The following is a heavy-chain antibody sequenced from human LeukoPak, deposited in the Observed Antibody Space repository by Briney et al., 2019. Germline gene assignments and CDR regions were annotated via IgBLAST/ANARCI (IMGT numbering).Heavy chain of an antibody. Sequence: GSLRLSCAASGFTFSSYEMNWVRQAPGKGLEWVSYISNSGSTIYYADSVKGRFTISRDNAKNSLFLQMNSLRAEDTAVYYCARDPPGSTGYDYWGQGALVTVSS. CDR2: ISNSGSTI. CDR1: GFTFSSYE. D-gene: IGHD2-8*02. CDR3: ARDPPGSTGYDY. V-gene: IGHV3-48*03. J-gene: IGHJ4*02.